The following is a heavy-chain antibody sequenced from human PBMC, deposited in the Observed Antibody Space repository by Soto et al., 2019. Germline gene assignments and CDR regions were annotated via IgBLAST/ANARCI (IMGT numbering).Heavy chain of an antibody. CDR1: GYTFTGYY. CDR3: ARVSEGSGSGSYYKAERSMSFG. V-gene: IGHV1-2*02. CDR2: INPNSGGT. Sequence: ASVKVSCKASGYTFTGYYMHWVRQAPGQGLEWMGWINPNSGGTNYAQKFQGRVTMTRDTSISTAYMELSRLRSDDTAVYYCARVSEGSGSGSYYKAERSMSFGWGQGTLVTVSS. D-gene: IGHD3-10*01. J-gene: IGHJ4*02.